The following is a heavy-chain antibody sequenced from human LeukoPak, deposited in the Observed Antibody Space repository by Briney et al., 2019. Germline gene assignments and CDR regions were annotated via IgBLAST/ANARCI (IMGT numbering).Heavy chain of an antibody. Sequence: GGSLRLSCAASGFTFSDYYMTWIRQAPGKGLEWVSYISGVASDIHYGDSVKGRFTISRDNAKKSLYLEMNNLRAEDTAVYYCATDGAGFDTWGQGVLVTVSS. CDR3: ATDGAGFDT. CDR1: GFTFSDYY. V-gene: IGHV3-11*01. CDR2: ISGVASDI. J-gene: IGHJ5*02.